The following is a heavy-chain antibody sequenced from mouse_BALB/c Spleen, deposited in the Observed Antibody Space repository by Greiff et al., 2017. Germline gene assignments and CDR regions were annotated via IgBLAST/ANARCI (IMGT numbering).Heavy chain of an antibody. Sequence: VQLQQPGAELVRPGASVKLSCKASGYTFTSYWINWVKQRPGQGLEWIGNIYPSDSYTNYNQKFKDKATLTVDKSSSTAYMQLSSPTSEDSAVYYCTRTPDGYLYYAMDYWGQGTSVTVSS. V-gene: IGHV1-69*02. CDR3: TRTPDGYLYYAMDY. CDR2: IYPSDSYT. CDR1: GYTFTSYW. D-gene: IGHD2-3*01. J-gene: IGHJ4*01.